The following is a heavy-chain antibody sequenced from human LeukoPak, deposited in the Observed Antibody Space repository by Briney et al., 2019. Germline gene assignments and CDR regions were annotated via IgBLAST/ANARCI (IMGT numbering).Heavy chain of an antibody. CDR3: ARLSRHLLRFLEWSYNWFDP. Sequence: GESLKISCKGSGYSFTSYWIGWVRQMPGKGLEWMGIIYPGDSDTRYSPSFQGQVTISADKSISTAYLQWSSLKASDTAMYYCARLSRHLLRFLEWSYNWFDPWGQGTLVTVSS. CDR2: IYPGDSDT. J-gene: IGHJ5*02. V-gene: IGHV5-51*01. D-gene: IGHD3-3*01. CDR1: GYSFTSYW.